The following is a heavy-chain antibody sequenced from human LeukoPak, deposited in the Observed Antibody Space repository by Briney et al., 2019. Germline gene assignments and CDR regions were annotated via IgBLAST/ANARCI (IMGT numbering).Heavy chain of an antibody. CDR1: GFTFSSSG. CDR3: AKEMGVTNYFEY. D-gene: IGHD1-26*01. J-gene: IGHJ4*02. CDR2: ISYDGSNK. V-gene: IGHV3-30*18. Sequence: GGSLRLSCAASGFTFSSSGMHWVRQAPGKGLEWVSVISYDGSNKYYADSVKGRFTISRDDSKNTLYLQMNSLRAEDTAVYYCAKEMGVTNYFEYWGQGTLVTVSS.